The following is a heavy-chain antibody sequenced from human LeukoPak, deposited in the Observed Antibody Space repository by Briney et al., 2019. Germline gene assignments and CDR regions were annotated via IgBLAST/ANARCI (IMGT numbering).Heavy chain of an antibody. Sequence: GASVKVSCKASGGTFSSYAISWVRQAPGQGLEWMGGIIPIFGTANYAQKFQGRVTITADESTSTAYMELSSLRSEDTAVYYCARGGSYGSGSSPNLDYWGQGTLVTVSS. D-gene: IGHD3-10*01. CDR1: GGTFSSYA. V-gene: IGHV1-69*13. CDR2: IIPIFGTA. J-gene: IGHJ4*02. CDR3: ARGGSYGSGSSPNLDY.